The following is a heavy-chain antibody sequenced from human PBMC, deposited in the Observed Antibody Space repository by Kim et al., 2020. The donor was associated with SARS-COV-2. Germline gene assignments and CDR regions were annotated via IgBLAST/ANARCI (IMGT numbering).Heavy chain of an antibody. Sequence: SETLSLTCTVSGGSISSSSYYWGWIRQPPGKGLEWIGSIYYSGSTYYNPSLKSRVTISVDTSKNQFSLKLSSVTAADTAVYYCARDGVWFGEIIGEFVYWGQGTLVTVSS. V-gene: IGHV4-39*02. CDR3: ARDGVWFGEIIGEFVY. J-gene: IGHJ4*02. CDR2: IYYSGST. D-gene: IGHD3-10*01. CDR1: GGSISSSSYY.